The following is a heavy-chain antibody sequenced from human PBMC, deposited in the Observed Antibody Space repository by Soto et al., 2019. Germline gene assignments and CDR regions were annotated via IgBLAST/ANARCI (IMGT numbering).Heavy chain of an antibody. CDR2: IDPRDSYT. CDR3: AREKSDLELFNWLDP. CDR1: GYRFTTYC. Sequence: AESLKTSCEASGYRFTTYCISWVRQMPGKGLEWMGAIDPRDSYTKYSPSFQGHVTISVDKSISTAYLQWNSLKASDTAIYYCAREKSDLELFNWLDPWGQGTLVTVPQ. J-gene: IGHJ5*02. D-gene: IGHD1-7*01. V-gene: IGHV5-10-1*01.